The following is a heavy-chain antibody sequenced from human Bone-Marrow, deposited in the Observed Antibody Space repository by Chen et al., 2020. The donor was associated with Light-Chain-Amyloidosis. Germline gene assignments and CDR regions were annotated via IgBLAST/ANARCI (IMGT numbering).Heavy chain of an antibody. J-gene: IGHJ4*02. CDR3: ARDVDLAGRFDY. D-gene: IGHD2-15*01. CDR2: ISSSSSYI. Sequence: EVQLVESGGGLVKPGGSLRLSCAASGCTFSSYSMNLVRQAPGKGLEWVSSISSSSSYIYYADSVKGRFTISRDNAKNSLYLQMNSLRAEDTAVYYCARDVDLAGRFDYWGQGTLVTVSS. V-gene: IGHV3-21*01. CDR1: GCTFSSYS.